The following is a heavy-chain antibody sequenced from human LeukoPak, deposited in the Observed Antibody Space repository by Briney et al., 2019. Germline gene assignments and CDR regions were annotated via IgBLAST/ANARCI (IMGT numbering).Heavy chain of an antibody. CDR1: GFTFSSYA. V-gene: IGHV3-23*01. D-gene: IGHD6-19*01. CDR2: ISGSGGST. CDR3: AKGFGGSSGWFYFDY. Sequence: GGSLRLSCAAFGFTFSSYAMSWVRQAPGKGLEWVSAISGSGGSTYYADSVKGRFTISRDNSKNTLYLQMNSLRAEDTAVYYCAKGFGGSSGWFYFDYWGQGTLVTVSS. J-gene: IGHJ4*02.